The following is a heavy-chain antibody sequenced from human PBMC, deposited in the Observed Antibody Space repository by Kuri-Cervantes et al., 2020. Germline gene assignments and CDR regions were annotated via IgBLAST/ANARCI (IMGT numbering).Heavy chain of an antibody. V-gene: IGHV4-59*02. Sequence: GSLRLSCTVSGGSVSRSYWSWMRQPPGKGLEWIGYISYTDSTNYNPSLKSRVTITVDTSKNQFSLKLSSVTAADTAVYYCAREDYYDSSGYSPPLHSWFDPWGQGTLVTASS. D-gene: IGHD3-22*01. CDR2: ISYTDST. CDR1: GGSVSRSY. CDR3: AREDYYDSSGYSPPLHSWFDP. J-gene: IGHJ5*02.